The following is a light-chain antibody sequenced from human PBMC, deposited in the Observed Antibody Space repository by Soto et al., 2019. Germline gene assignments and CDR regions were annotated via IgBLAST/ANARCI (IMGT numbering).Light chain of an antibody. CDR1: QSVSSSY. CDR3: QQYGSSLRT. CDR2: GAS. V-gene: IGKV3-20*01. J-gene: IGKJ1*01. Sequence: EIVLTQSPGTLSLSPGERATRSCRASQSVSSSYLAWYQQKPGQAPRLLIYGASSRATGIPDRFSGSGSGTDFTLTISRLEPEDFAVYYCQQYGSSLRTFGQGTKVDIK.